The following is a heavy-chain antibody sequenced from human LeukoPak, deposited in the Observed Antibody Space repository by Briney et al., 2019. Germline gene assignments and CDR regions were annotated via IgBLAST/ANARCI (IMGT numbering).Heavy chain of an antibody. CDR3: ARCGRYSGYYYGVAFDI. Sequence: GASVKVSCKASGYTFTSYGISWVRQAPGQGLEWMGWISAYNGNTNYAQMLQGRATMTTDTSTSTAYMELRSLRSDDTAVYCCARCGRYSGYYYGVAFDIWGQGTMVTVSS. CDR1: GYTFTSYG. D-gene: IGHD3-22*01. CDR2: ISAYNGNT. V-gene: IGHV1-18*04. J-gene: IGHJ3*02.